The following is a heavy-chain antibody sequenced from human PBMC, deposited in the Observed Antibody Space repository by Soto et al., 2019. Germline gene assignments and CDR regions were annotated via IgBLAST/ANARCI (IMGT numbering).Heavy chain of an antibody. D-gene: IGHD2-15*01. CDR2: ISASTGNT. Sequence: QVQLVQSGAELKKPGASVKVSCKASGYTFTSYGISWVRQAPGQGLEWMGWISASTGNTNYAQYLQGRVSMTTDTSTRTANMERRRLRSGDTAVSFCSSAERASCSSDCEGMEGSDKGTTVTVSS. V-gene: IGHV1-18*04. CDR3: SSAERASCSSDCEGMEG. CDR1: GYTFTSYG. J-gene: IGHJ6*04.